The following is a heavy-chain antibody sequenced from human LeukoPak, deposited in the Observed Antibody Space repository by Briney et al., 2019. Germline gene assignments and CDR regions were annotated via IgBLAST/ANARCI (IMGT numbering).Heavy chain of an antibody. D-gene: IGHD1-26*01. J-gene: IGHJ6*03. V-gene: IGHV1-24*01. CDR2: FDPEDGET. Sequence: ASVKVSCKVSGYTLTELSMHWVRQAPGKGLEWMGGFDPEDGETIYAQKLQGRVTMTTDTSTSTVYMELRSLRSDDTAVYYCAFSSYYLQGNYYYMDVWGKGTTVTVSS. CDR1: GYTLTELS. CDR3: AFSSYYLQGNYYYMDV.